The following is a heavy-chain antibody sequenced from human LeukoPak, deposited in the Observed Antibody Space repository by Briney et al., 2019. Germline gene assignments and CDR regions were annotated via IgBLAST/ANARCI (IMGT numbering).Heavy chain of an antibody. CDR2: ISWNSGSI. D-gene: IGHD5-24*01. CDR3: AKDKATAHYHYMDV. Sequence: GRSLRLSCAASGFTFDDYAMHWVRQAPGKGLEWDSGISWNSGSIGYADSVKGRFTISRDNAKNSLYLQMNSLRAEDTALYYCAKDKATAHYHYMDVWGKGTTVTVSS. J-gene: IGHJ6*03. CDR1: GFTFDDYA. V-gene: IGHV3-9*01.